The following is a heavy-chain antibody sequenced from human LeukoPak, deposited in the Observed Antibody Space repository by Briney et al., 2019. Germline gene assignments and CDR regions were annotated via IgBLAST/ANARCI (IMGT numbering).Heavy chain of an antibody. J-gene: IGHJ4*02. V-gene: IGHV1-2*02. Sequence: ASVKVSCKASGYTFTDYYMHWVRQTPGQGLEWMGWINPNSGGTNYAQKFQGRVTMTRDTSISTAYMELSGLRSDDTAVYYCARVFVAAIAAAQFDYWGQGTLVTVSS. CDR3: ARVFVAAIAAAQFDY. CDR2: INPNSGGT. D-gene: IGHD6-13*01. CDR1: GYTFTDYY.